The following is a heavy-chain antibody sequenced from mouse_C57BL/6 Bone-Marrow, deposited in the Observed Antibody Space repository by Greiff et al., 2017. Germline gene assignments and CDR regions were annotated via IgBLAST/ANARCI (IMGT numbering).Heavy chain of an antibody. CDR3: ARRTAQAWFAY. D-gene: IGHD3-2*02. Sequence: QVHVKQPGAELVRPGSSVKLSCKASGYTFTSYWMDWVKQRPGQGLEWIGNIYPSDSETHYNQKFKDKATLTVDKSSSTAYMQLSSLTSEDSAVYYCARRTAQAWFAYWGQGTLVTVSA. J-gene: IGHJ3*01. CDR1: GYTFTSYW. CDR2: IYPSDSET. V-gene: IGHV1-61*01.